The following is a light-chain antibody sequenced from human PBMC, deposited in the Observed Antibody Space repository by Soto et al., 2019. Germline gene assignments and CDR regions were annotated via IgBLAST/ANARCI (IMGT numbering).Light chain of an antibody. CDR1: QSVSST. V-gene: IGKV3-15*01. CDR2: GTS. Sequence: EIVMTQSPATLSVSPGERATLSCRASQSVSSTFAWYQQKPGQAPRLLIYGTSTRDTGIPARFSGSGSGTEFTLTISSLQSEDFALYYCQQYKDWPLTFGGGTKVEIK. CDR3: QQYKDWPLT. J-gene: IGKJ4*01.